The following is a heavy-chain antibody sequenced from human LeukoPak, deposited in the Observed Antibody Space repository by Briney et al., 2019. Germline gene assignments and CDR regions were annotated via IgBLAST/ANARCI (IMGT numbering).Heavy chain of an antibody. CDR1: GFTFSSYS. CDR3: AKDSSYYYDSSGYYSPDY. J-gene: IGHJ4*02. D-gene: IGHD3-22*01. CDR2: ISSSSSYI. V-gene: IGHV3-21*01. Sequence: GGSLRLSCAASGFTFSSYSMNWVRQAPGKGLEWVSSISSSSSYIYYADSVKGRFTISRDNAKNSLYLQMNSLRAEDTAVYYCAKDSSYYYDSSGYYSPDYWGQGTLVTVSS.